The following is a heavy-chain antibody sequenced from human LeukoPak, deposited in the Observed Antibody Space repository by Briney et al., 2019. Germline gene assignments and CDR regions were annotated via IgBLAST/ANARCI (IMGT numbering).Heavy chain of an antibody. D-gene: IGHD5-18*01. J-gene: IGHJ4*02. CDR3: ARDWSYGYYFDY. CDR2: INPNSGGT. CDR1: GYTFTGYY. V-gene: IGHV1-2*02. Sequence: ASVKVSCKASGYTFTGYYMHGVRQAPGQGLEWMGWINPNSGGTNYAQKFQGRVTMTRDTSISTAYMELSRLRSDDTAVYYCARDWSYGYYFDYWGQGTLVTVSS.